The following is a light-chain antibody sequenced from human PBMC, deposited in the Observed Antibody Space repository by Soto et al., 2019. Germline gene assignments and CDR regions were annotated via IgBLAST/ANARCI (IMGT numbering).Light chain of an antibody. V-gene: IGLV2-23*02. CDR1: SSDVGSYNL. CDR2: EVT. Sequence: QSALTQPASVSGSPGHSITISCTGTSSDVGSYNLVSWYQQHPGKAPKPMIYEVTKRPSGVSNRFSGSKSGNTASLTISGLQAEDEADYYCCSYAGSSTVFGTGTKVTVL. CDR3: CSYAGSSTV. J-gene: IGLJ1*01.